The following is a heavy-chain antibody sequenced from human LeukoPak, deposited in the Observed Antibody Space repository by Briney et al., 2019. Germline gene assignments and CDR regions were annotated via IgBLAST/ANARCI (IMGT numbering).Heavy chain of an antibody. J-gene: IGHJ6*03. CDR2: IRYDGSNK. CDR3: AKLGCSSTSCYQPLYYYYYYMDV. Sequence: GGSLRLSFAASGFTFSSYGMHWVRQAPGKGLEWVAFIRYDGSNKYYADSVKGRFTISRDNSKNTLYLQMNSLRAEDTAVYYCAKLGCSSTSCYQPLYYYYYYMDVWGKGTTVTVSS. CDR1: GFTFSSYG. D-gene: IGHD2-2*01. V-gene: IGHV3-30*02.